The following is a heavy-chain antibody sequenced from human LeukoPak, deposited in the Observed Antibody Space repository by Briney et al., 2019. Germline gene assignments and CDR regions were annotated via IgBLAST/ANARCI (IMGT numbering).Heavy chain of an antibody. D-gene: IGHD3-16*01. CDR1: GFTFSNSA. J-gene: IGHJ4*02. V-gene: IGHV3-23*01. CDR3: AKGGGGLFDY. Sequence: GGSLRLSCAASGFTFSNSAMSWVRQAPGEGVEWGSGISGGGGSTYYADSVKGRFTISRDNSKNTLYLQMNSLRAEDTAVYYCAKGGGGLFDYWGQGTLVTVSS. CDR2: ISGGGGST.